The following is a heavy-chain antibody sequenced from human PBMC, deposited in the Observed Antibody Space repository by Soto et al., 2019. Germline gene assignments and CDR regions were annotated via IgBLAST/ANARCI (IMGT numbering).Heavy chain of an antibody. Sequence: EVQLLESGGGLVQPGGSLRLSCAASGFTFSSYAMSCVRQAPGKGLEWVSAISGSGGSTYYADSVKGRFTISRDNSKNTLYLQMNSLRAEDTAVYYCARGYCSGGSCYFRYWGQGTLVTVSS. CDR1: GFTFSSYA. D-gene: IGHD2-15*01. CDR3: ARGYCSGGSCYFRY. J-gene: IGHJ4*02. CDR2: ISGSGGST. V-gene: IGHV3-23*01.